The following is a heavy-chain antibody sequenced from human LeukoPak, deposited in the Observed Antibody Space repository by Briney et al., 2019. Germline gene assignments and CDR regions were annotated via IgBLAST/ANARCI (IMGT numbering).Heavy chain of an antibody. D-gene: IGHD3-16*02. J-gene: IGHJ4*02. V-gene: IGHV3-23*01. Sequence: GGSLRLSCAASGLTFSSYAMNWVRQAPGKGLEWVSAISGSGGNTYYADSVKGRFTISRDNSKNTLYLQMNSLRAEDTAVYYCAKSLRLGELSLYIWGQGTLVTVSS. CDR1: GLTFSSYA. CDR2: ISGSGGNT. CDR3: AKSLRLGELSLYI.